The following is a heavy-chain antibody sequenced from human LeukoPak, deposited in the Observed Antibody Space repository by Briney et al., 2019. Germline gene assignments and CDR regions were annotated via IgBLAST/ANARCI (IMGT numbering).Heavy chain of an antibody. Sequence: PGGSLRLSCAASGFTFSSYAMSWVRQAPGKGLEWVSAISGSGGSTYYADSVKGRVTISRDNSKNTLYLQMNSLRAEDTAVYYCAKSQLLWFGEDFDYWGQGTLVTVSS. CDR3: AKSQLLWFGEDFDY. J-gene: IGHJ4*02. CDR2: ISGSGGST. V-gene: IGHV3-23*01. CDR1: GFTFSSYA. D-gene: IGHD3-10*01.